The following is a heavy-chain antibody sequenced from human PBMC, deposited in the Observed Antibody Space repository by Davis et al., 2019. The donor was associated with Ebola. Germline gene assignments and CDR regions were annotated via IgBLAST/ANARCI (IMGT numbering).Heavy chain of an antibody. V-gene: IGHV5-51*01. D-gene: IGHD1-7*01. CDR3: ARRITGTTGATFDI. J-gene: IGHJ3*02. Sequence: GESLKTPCKGSGYRFPNRWIGWVRQPTGKGLEWLGILYPADSDPRYSPSFHGQVTMSVDKSITTASLQWSSLKASDTAMYYCARRITGTTGATFDIWGRGTMVTDSS. CDR2: LYPADSDP. CDR1: GYRFPNRW.